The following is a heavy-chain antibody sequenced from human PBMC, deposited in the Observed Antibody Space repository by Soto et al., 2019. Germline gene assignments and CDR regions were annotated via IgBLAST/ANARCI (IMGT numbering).Heavy chain of an antibody. D-gene: IGHD6-13*01. J-gene: IGHJ5*02. CDR1: DGSFSGDY. CDR2: INHSGST. CDR3: ARGRVISTRYSSSWYWFDP. Sequence: PSETPXLTFAVYDGSFSGDYWSWIRQPPGKGLEWIGEINHSGSTNYNPSLKSRVTISVDTSKNQFSLKLSSVTAADTAVYYCARGRVISTRYSSSWYWFDPWGQGTLVT. V-gene: IGHV4-34*01.